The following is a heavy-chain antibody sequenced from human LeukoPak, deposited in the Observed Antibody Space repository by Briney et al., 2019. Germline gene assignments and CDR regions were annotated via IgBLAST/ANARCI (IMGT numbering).Heavy chain of an antibody. Sequence: GGSLRLSCAASGFTFSSYAMSWVRQAPGKGLEWVSAISGSGGSTYYADSVKGRFTISRDNSKNTLYLQMNSLRAEDTAVYYCAKPVITIFGVVTTDLMDVWGKGTTVTVSS. CDR1: GFTFSSYA. V-gene: IGHV3-23*01. J-gene: IGHJ6*04. D-gene: IGHD3-3*01. CDR2: ISGSGGST. CDR3: AKPVITIFGVVTTDLMDV.